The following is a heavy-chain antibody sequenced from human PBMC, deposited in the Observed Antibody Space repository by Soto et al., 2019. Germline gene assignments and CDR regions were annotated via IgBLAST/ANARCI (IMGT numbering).Heavy chain of an antibody. D-gene: IGHD2-15*01. CDR1: GGTFSSYA. V-gene: IGHV1-69*12. CDR2: IIPIFGTA. CDR3: ARYCSGGSCYPGAFDP. J-gene: IGHJ5*02. Sequence: QVQLVQSGAEVKKPGSSVKVSCKASGGTFSSYAISWVRQAPGQGLEWMGGIIPIFGTANYAQKFQGRVTITADESTSTADMELSSVRSEDTAVYYCARYCSGGSCYPGAFDPWGQGTLVTVSS.